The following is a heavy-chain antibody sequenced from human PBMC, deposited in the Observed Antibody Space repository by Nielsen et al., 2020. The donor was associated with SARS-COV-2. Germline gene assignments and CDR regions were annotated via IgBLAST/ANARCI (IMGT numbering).Heavy chain of an antibody. CDR1: GFTFSSYG. Sequence: GESLKISCAASGFTFSSYGMHWVRQAPGKGLEWVAVISYDGSNKYYADSVKGRFTISRDNSKNTLYLQMNSLRAEDTAVYYCAKAAVVVVVAADYGMDVWGQGTTVTVSS. D-gene: IGHD2-15*01. CDR3: AKAAVVVVVAADYGMDV. CDR2: ISYDGSNK. J-gene: IGHJ6*02. V-gene: IGHV3-30*18.